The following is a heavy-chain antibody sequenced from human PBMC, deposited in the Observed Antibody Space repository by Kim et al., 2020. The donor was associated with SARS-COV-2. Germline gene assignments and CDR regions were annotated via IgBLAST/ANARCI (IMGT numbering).Heavy chain of an antibody. Sequence: GGSLRLSCAASGFTFSSYAMSWVRQAPGKGLEWVSAISGSGGSTYYADSVKGRFTISRDNSKNTLYLQMNSLRAEDTAVYYCAKFGSRIVVVPYWDNNWFDPWGQGTLVTVSS. J-gene: IGHJ5*02. CDR3: AKFGSRIVVVPYWDNNWFDP. CDR2: ISGSGGST. CDR1: GFTFSSYA. V-gene: IGHV3-23*01. D-gene: IGHD3-22*01.